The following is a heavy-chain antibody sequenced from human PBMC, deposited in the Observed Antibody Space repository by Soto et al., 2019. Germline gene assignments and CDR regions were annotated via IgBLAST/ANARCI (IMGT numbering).Heavy chain of an antibody. D-gene: IGHD3-16*02. V-gene: IGHV3-33*01. CDR2: IKYDGSNE. Sequence: GGSLRLSCAASGPSFNSFGMHWVRQAPGKGLEWVAVIKYDGSNEDYADSVKGRFTISRDNSKNTVYLQMNSLRAEDTAVYYCARDPLSGYYIWGRYRPGIMDVWGKGTSVTVSS. J-gene: IGHJ6*04. CDR3: ARDPLSGYYIWGRYRPGIMDV. CDR1: GPSFNSFG.